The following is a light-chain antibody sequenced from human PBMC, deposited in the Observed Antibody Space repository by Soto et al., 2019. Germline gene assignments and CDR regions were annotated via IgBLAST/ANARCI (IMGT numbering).Light chain of an antibody. CDR1: QSISGY. Sequence: IVLTQSPATLSLSPGERATLSCRASQSISGYLGWYQQKPGQAPRLLIYADSNRATGIPARFSGSGSGRDFTLTISRLEPEDFAVYYCHHYHNWPMTFGQGTRLEIK. J-gene: IGKJ5*01. CDR3: HHYHNWPMT. V-gene: IGKV3-11*02. CDR2: ADS.